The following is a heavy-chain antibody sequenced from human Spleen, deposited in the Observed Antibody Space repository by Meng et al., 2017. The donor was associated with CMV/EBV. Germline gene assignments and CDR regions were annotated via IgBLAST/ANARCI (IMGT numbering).Heavy chain of an antibody. J-gene: IGHJ5*02. V-gene: IGHV3-74*01. D-gene: IGHD3-22*01. CDR2: INAEGSSR. CDR3: ARGDFYDGSGYCFDT. CDR1: GFPFSSYW. Sequence: GESLKISCAASGFPFSSYWMHWVRQVPGKGLLWVSRINAEGSSRTYADSVKGRITISRDNVKNTLYLQMNSLGADDTSLYYCARGDFYDGSGYCFDTWGQGTLVTVSS.